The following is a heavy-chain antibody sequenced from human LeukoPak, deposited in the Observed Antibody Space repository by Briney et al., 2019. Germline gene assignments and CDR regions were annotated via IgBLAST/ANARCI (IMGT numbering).Heavy chain of an antibody. CDR1: GGTFSSYA. CDR3: ARDKVNGDYRDFQH. V-gene: IGHV1-69*05. Sequence: SVKVSCKASGGTFSSYAISWVRQAPGQGLEWMGGIIPIFGTANYAQKFQGRVTITTDESTSTAYMELSSLRSEDTAVYYCARDKVNGDYRDFQHSGQGTLVTVSS. CDR2: IIPIFGTA. J-gene: IGHJ1*01. D-gene: IGHD4-17*01.